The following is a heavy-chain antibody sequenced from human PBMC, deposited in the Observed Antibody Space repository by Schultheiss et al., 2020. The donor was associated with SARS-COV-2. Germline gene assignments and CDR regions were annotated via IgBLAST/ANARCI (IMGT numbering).Heavy chain of an antibody. D-gene: IGHD3-10*01. CDR2: IYYGGNT. J-gene: IGHJ4*02. CDR1: GGSISSSGYY. CDR3: ARRSGDWFAWIDY. V-gene: IGHV4-39*01. Sequence: SETLSLTCSVSGGSISSSGYYWAWIRQSPGEGLHYIGTIYYGGNTYYNPSLRSRVTLSVDTSKNQFSLKLSSVTAADTAVYYCARRSGDWFAWIDYWGQGTLVTVSS.